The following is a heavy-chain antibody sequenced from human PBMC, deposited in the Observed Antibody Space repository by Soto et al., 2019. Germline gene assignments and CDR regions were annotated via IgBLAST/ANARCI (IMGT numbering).Heavy chain of an antibody. Sequence: ASVKVSCKASGYTFTSYGISWVRQAPGQGLEWMGWISAYNGNTNYAQKLQGRVTMTTDTSTSTAYMELRSLRSDDTAVYYCARVGGYDFWSGYYTYYYYYGMDVWGQVTTVTVSS. CDR3: ARVGGYDFWSGYYTYYYYYGMDV. CDR2: ISAYNGNT. V-gene: IGHV1-18*04. J-gene: IGHJ6*02. CDR1: GYTFTSYG. D-gene: IGHD3-3*01.